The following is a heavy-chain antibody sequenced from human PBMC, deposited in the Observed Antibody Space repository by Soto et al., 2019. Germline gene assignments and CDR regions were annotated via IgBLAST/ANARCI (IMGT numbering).Heavy chain of an antibody. D-gene: IGHD2-2*01. Sequence: GASVKVSCRASGGTFSSYTISWVRQAPGQGLEWMGRIIPILGITNYAQKFQGRVTITADKSTSTAYMELSSLRSEDTAVYYCARDPTEGIVVVPAASDYWGQGTRVTVSP. CDR2: IIPILGIT. CDR3: ARDPTEGIVVVPAASDY. V-gene: IGHV1-69*04. CDR1: GGTFSSYT. J-gene: IGHJ4*02.